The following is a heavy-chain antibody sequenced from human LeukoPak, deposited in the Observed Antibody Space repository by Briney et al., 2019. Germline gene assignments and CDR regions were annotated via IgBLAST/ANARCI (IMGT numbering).Heavy chain of an antibody. Sequence: SETLSLTCTVSGGSISSYYWSWIRHPPGKGLEWIGYIYYSGSTKYNPSLKSRVTIPVDTSKNQFSLELSSVTAADTAVYYCARADYGEHNFDYWGQGTLVTVSS. CDR3: ARADYGEHNFDY. CDR2: IYYSGST. J-gene: IGHJ4*02. CDR1: GGSISSYY. V-gene: IGHV4-59*13. D-gene: IGHD4-17*01.